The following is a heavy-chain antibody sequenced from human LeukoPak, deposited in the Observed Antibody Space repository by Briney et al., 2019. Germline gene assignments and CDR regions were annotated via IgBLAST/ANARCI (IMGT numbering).Heavy chain of an antibody. CDR3: ARHATGTDY. CDR2: IYPGDSDT. D-gene: IGHD1-1*01. V-gene: IGHV5-51*01. J-gene: IGHJ4*02. Sequence: GESLKISCRVSGYTFTSYWTGWVRQMPGKGLEWMGIIYPGDSDTRYSPSFQGQVTISADKSISTAYLQWSSLRASDTAIYYCARHATGTDYWGQGTLVTVSS. CDR1: GYTFTSYW.